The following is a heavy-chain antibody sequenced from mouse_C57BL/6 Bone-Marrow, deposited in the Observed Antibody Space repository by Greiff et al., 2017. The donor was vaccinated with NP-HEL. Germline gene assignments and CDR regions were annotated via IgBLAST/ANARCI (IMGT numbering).Heavy chain of an antibody. J-gene: IGHJ1*03. CDR2: IYWGDDK. CDR1: GFSLSTSGMG. Sequence: QVTLKVCGPGILQSSQTLSLTCSFSGFSLSTSGMGVSWIRQPSGKGLEWLAHIYWGDDKRYNPSLKSRRTISKDTSRNQVFLKITSVDTADTATYYCARRDRRWYFDVWGTGTTVTVSS. V-gene: IGHV8-12*01. D-gene: IGHD2-14*01. CDR3: ARRDRRWYFDV.